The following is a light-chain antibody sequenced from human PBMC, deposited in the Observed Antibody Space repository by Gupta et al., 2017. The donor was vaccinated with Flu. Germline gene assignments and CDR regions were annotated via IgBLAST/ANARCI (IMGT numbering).Light chain of an antibody. CDR1: QSVSSSY. CDR3: QHYGSSPT. CDR2: GAS. V-gene: IGKV3-20*01. Sequence: ERVLTQSPGTLSLSPGERATLSCRASQSVSSSYLAWFQQKPGQAPRLLIYGASTRATGIPDRFSGSGSGTDFTLTISRLEPEDFAVYHCQHYGSSPTFGQGTKMEIK. J-gene: IGKJ1*01.